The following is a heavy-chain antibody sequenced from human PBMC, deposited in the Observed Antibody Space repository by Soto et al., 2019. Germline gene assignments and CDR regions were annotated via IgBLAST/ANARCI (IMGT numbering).Heavy chain of an antibody. CDR3: ARDKTTRRGYGMDV. Sequence: EVQLVESGGGLVKPGGSLRLSCAASGFTFSSYSMNWVRQAPGKGLEWVSSISSSSSYIYYADSVKGRFTISRDNAKNPLYLQMNSLRAEDTAVYYCARDKTTRRGYGMDVWGQGTTVTVSS. J-gene: IGHJ6*02. D-gene: IGHD1-7*01. CDR2: ISSSSSYI. V-gene: IGHV3-21*01. CDR1: GFTFSSYS.